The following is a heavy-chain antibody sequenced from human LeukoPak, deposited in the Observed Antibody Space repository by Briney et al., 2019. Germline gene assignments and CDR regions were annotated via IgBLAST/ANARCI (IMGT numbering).Heavy chain of an antibody. Sequence: PSETLSLTCVVSGGSISSGKWWSWVRQPPGKGLEWIGGIYHSESTNYNPSLKSRVTLSVDKSKNQFSLWLSSVTAADTAVYYCAREGRDGYNLDSWGQGTLVTVSS. CDR2: IYHSEST. CDR3: AREGRDGYNLDS. V-gene: IGHV4-4*02. J-gene: IGHJ4*02. CDR1: GGSISSGKW. D-gene: IGHD5-24*01.